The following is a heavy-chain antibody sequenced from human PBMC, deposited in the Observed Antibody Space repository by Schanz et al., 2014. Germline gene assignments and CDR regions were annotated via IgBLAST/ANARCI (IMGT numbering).Heavy chain of an antibody. CDR2: ISFDGRNT. D-gene: IGHD1-26*01. CDR1: GITLSGYG. J-gene: IGHJ6*02. V-gene: IGHV3-30*03. CDR3: ARDMTSMGESGFYYYGMDV. Sequence: QVQLVESGGGVVQPGRSLRLSCAASGITLSGYGLHWVRQAPGKGLEWVGFISFDGRNTGYAHSVKGRFTISRDNPKNTLYLQMNSLRAEDTAVYYCARDMTSMGESGFYYYGMDVWGQGTTDNVSS.